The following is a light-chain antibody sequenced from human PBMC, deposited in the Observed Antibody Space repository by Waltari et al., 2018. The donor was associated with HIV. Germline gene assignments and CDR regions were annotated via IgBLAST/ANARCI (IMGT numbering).Light chain of an antibody. CDR2: AAS. Sequence: DIQMTQSPSSLSASVGDRVTITCRASQGISSYLAWYQQKPGKVPRLLIYAASSLHPGVPSRFRGSGSGTDFTLTISSLQPEDVATYYCQKYNSAPRTFGQGTKVGIK. V-gene: IGKV1-27*01. CDR1: QGISSY. J-gene: IGKJ1*01. CDR3: QKYNSAPRT.